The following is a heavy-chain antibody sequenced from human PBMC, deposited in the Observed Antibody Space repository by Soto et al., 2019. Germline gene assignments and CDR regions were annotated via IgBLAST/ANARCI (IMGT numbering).Heavy chain of an antibody. CDR3: ARKYYDILTGYYYFDD. D-gene: IGHD3-9*01. Sequence: SQTLSLTCTVSGSSNSSYYWSWIRQPAGKGLEWIGYIYYTGSTNYNPSIKSRVTISVDTSKKQFTLKLRAVSAAHPDVYYCARKYYDILTGYYYFDDWGQGALVTVSS. CDR1: GSSNSSYY. CDR2: IYYTGST. V-gene: IGHV4-59*01. J-gene: IGHJ4*02.